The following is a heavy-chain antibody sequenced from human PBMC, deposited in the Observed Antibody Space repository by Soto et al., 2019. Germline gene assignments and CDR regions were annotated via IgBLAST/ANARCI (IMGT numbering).Heavy chain of an antibody. CDR3: AKHIVATFYFDH. V-gene: IGHV3-23*01. J-gene: IGHJ4*02. CDR2: ISGSSIST. D-gene: IGHD5-12*01. Sequence: EVQLLEVGGGLVQPGGSLRLSCAASGFTFTNYAMTWVRQAPWKGLEWVSTISGSSISTYYADSVKGRFTISRDNSKNTLYLQMNSLRAEHSAIYYCAKHIVATFYFDHWGQGTLVTVSS. CDR1: GFTFTNYA.